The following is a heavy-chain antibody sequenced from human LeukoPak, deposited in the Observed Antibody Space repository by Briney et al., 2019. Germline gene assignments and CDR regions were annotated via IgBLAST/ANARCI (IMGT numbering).Heavy chain of an antibody. D-gene: IGHD6-13*01. CDR3: ATGGKYSSSWYNFDY. J-gene: IGHJ4*02. V-gene: IGHV1-24*01. Sequence: ASVKVSCKVSGYTLTELSMHWVRQAPGKGREWMGGFDPEDGETIYAQKFQGRVTMTEDTSTDTAYMELSSLRSEDTAVYYCATGGKYSSSWYNFDYWGQGTLVTVSS. CDR1: GYTLTELS. CDR2: FDPEDGET.